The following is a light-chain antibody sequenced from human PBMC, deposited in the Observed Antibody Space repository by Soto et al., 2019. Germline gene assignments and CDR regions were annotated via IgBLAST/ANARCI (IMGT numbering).Light chain of an antibody. Sequence: QLVLTQSPSASASLGASVKLTCTLSSGHSSYAIAWHQQQPEKGPWYLMKLSSDGSHSKGDGIPVRFSGSSSGAERYLTISSLQSEDEADYYCQTWDTGARVVFGGGTKLTVL. J-gene: IGLJ2*01. CDR2: LSSDGSH. CDR3: QTWDTGARVV. CDR1: SGHSSYA. V-gene: IGLV4-69*01.